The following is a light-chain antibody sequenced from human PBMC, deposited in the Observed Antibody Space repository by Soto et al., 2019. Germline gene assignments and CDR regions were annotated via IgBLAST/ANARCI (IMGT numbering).Light chain of an antibody. CDR1: QSISNW. Sequence: DIQMTQSPSTLRASVGDRVTITCRASQSISNWLAWYQQKPGKAPNRLIYKASSLQSGVPLRFSGSGSGTEFTLTISSLQPDDSATYYCQQYNIYPSTFGGGTRVEIK. CDR3: QQYNIYPST. V-gene: IGKV1-5*03. CDR2: KAS. J-gene: IGKJ4*01.